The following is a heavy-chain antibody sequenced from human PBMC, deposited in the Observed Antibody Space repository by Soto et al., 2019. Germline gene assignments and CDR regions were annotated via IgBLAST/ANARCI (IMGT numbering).Heavy chain of an antibody. J-gene: IGHJ5*02. CDR3: ARTDIVTTNWFDP. V-gene: IGHV4-34*01. D-gene: IGHD5-12*01. CDR1: GESFIGYY. CDR2: INHGGST. Sequence: QVHLQQWGAGLLKPSETLSLTCAVYGESFIGYYWTWLRQSPGKGLEWIGEINHGGSTNYNPSLKSRVTISIDTSNTQFSLKLTSVTAADTSVYYCARTDIVTTNWFDPWGQGTLVTVYS.